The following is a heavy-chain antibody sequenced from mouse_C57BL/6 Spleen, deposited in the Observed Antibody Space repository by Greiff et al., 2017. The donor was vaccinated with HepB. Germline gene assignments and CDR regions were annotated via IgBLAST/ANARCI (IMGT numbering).Heavy chain of an antibody. CDR3: ARKDGYYGY. Sequence: QVQLQQSGAELVKPGASVKLSCKASGYTFTSYWMQWVNQRPGQGLEWIGEIDPSDSYTNYNQKFKGKATLTVDTSSSTAYMQLSSLTSEDSAVYYWARKDGYYGYWGQGTTLTVSS. CDR1: GYTFTSYW. V-gene: IGHV1-50*01. CDR2: IDPSDSYT. D-gene: IGHD2-3*01. J-gene: IGHJ2*01.